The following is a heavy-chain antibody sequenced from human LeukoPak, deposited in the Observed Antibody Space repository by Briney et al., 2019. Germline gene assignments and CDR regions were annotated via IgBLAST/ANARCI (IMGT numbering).Heavy chain of an antibody. V-gene: IGHV3-30*02. CDR1: GFTFSNYG. CDR3: VKEGGYDFTDYYYYYGMDV. D-gene: IGHD5-12*01. J-gene: IGHJ6*02. CDR2: IWYDGSNK. Sequence: PGGSLRLSCAASGFTFSNYGMHWVRQAPGKGLEWVAVIWYDGSNKYYADSVKGRFTISRDNSKNTLYLQMSSLRAEDTAVYYCVKEGGYDFTDYYYYYGMDVWGQGTTVTVSS.